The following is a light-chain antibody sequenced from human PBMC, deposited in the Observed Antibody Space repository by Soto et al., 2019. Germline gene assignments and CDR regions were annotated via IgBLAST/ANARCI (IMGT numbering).Light chain of an antibody. J-gene: IGLJ2*01. CDR2: LNSDGSH. CDR3: QTWGSGIHV. Sequence: QLVLTRSPSASASLGASVKLTCTLSSGHSSYAIAWHQQQPEKGPRYLMKLNSDGSHSKGDGIPDRFSGSSSGAERYLTISRLQSEDEADYYCQTWGSGIHVFGGGTKLTVL. CDR1: SGHSSYA. V-gene: IGLV4-69*01.